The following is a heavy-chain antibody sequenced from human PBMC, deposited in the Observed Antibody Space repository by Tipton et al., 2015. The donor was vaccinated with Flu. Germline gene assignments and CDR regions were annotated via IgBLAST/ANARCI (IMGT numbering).Heavy chain of an antibody. D-gene: IGHD3-3*01. J-gene: IGHJ6*02. CDR2: IYSDGTT. CDR1: GLTVNSNY. Sequence: SLRLSCAASGLTVNSNYMTWVRQAPGKGLEWVSVIYSDGTTYYADSVKGRFTISRDISKNTLYLQMNSLRVEDTAVYYCAREGGYDFWSGFYPYAMDVWGQGTTVTVSS. CDR3: AREGGYDFWSGFYPYAMDV. V-gene: IGHV3-53*01.